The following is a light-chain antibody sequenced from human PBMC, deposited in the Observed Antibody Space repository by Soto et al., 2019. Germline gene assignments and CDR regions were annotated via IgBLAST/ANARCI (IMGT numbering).Light chain of an antibody. Sequence: EVVMTQSPATLSVSPGERATLSCRASQSISSNLAWYQQKPGQAPRLLIYGASTRATGIPARFSGSVSGTVFILTISSLQPEDFAVYYCQQYNYWPPWTFGQGTKVEIK. CDR3: QQYNYWPPWT. CDR1: QSISSN. V-gene: IGKV3-15*01. CDR2: GAS. J-gene: IGKJ1*01.